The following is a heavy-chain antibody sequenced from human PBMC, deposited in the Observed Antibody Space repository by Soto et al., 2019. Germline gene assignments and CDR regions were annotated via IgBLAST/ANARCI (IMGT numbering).Heavy chain of an antibody. D-gene: IGHD6-6*01. J-gene: IGHJ3*02. CDR1: GFSLSTSGVG. Sequence: QGTLKESGPTLVKPTQTLTLTCSFSGFSLSTSGVGVGWIRQPPGKALEWLALIYWSGDEHYRPSLKSRLSITKDPSKNQVVLIITDMDPVDTATYYCARGLATLPVFAFDIWGQGTMVTVSS. CDR2: IYWSGDE. V-gene: IGHV2-5*01. CDR3: ARGLATLPVFAFDI.